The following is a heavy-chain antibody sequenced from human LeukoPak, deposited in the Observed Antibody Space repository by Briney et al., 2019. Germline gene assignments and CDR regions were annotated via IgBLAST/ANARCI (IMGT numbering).Heavy chain of an antibody. CDR2: ISAYNGNT. V-gene: IGHV1-18*01. J-gene: IGHJ3*02. CDR1: GYTFTSYG. CDR3: ARDQYRYPQDAFDI. D-gene: IGHD1-1*01. Sequence: RWASVKVSCKASGYTFTSYGISWVRQAPGQGLEWMGWISAYNGNTNYAQKLQGRVTMTTDTSTSTAYMELRSLRSDDTAVYYCARDQYRYPQDAFDIWGQGTMVTVSS.